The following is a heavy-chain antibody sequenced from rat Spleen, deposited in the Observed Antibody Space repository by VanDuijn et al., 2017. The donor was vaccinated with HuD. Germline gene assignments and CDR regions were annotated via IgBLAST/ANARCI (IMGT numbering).Heavy chain of an antibody. CDR3: VRQDTSGYANWFGF. J-gene: IGHJ3*01. V-gene: IGHV5-29*01. D-gene: IGHD4-3*01. Sequence: EVQLVESDGGLVQPGKSLTLSCAASGFAFSDHFMAWVRQAPTKGLEWVATSSSDGVGNFYRDSMKGRFTISRDNAKSSLYLQMDSLRSEDTATYYCVRQDTSGYANWFGFWGQGTLVTVSS. CDR2: SSSDGVGN. CDR1: GFAFSDHF.